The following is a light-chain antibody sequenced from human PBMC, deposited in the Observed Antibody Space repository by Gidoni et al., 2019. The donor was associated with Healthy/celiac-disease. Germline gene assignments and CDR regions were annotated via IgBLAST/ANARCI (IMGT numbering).Light chain of an antibody. Sequence: EIVMTQSSATLSVSPGERATLSCRPSQSVSSNLAWYQQKPGQAPRLLIYGASTRATGIPARFSGSGSGTEFTLTISSLQSEDFAVYYCQQYNNWPPLTFGGGTKVEIK. CDR2: GAS. V-gene: IGKV3-15*01. CDR3: QQYNNWPPLT. CDR1: QSVSSN. J-gene: IGKJ4*01.